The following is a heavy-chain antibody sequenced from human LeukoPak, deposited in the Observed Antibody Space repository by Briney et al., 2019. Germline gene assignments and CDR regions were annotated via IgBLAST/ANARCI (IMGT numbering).Heavy chain of an antibody. Sequence: TGGSLRLSCAASGFTFSGSAMHWVRQASGKGLEWVGRIRSKANSYATAYAASVKGRFTISRDDSKNTAYLQMNSLKTEDTAVYYCTRQGIVVVPAAKDRYYYYYMDVWGKGTTVTVSS. J-gene: IGHJ6*03. CDR2: IRSKANSYAT. D-gene: IGHD2-2*01. CDR3: TRQGIVVVPAAKDRYYYYYMDV. CDR1: GFTFSGSA. V-gene: IGHV3-73*01.